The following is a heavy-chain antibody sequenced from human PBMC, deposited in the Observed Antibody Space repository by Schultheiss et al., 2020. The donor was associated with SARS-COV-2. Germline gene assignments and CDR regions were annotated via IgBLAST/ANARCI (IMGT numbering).Heavy chain of an antibody. Sequence: GGSLRLSCAASGFTFSNAWMSWVRQAPGKGLEWVAVTSYDGRNKYYADSVKGRFTISRDNSKNTLYLQMNSLRAEDTAVYYCARDILKGEGDYFVYWGQGTLVTVSS. V-gene: IGHV3-30*03. CDR2: TSYDGRNK. CDR1: GFTFSNAW. J-gene: IGHJ4*02. D-gene: IGHD2-21*01. CDR3: ARDILKGEGDYFVY.